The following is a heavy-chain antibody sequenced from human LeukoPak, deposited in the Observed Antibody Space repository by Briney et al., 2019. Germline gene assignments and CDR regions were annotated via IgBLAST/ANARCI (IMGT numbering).Heavy chain of an antibody. CDR2: VYYSGST. Sequence: PSETLSLTCTVSGGSISSYYWSWIRQPPGKGLEWIGYVYYSGSTNYNPSLKSRVTISVDTSKNQFSLKLSSVTAADTAVHYCARAMSIAARLQTIFDYWGQGTLVTVSS. CDR3: ARAMSIAARLQTIFDY. V-gene: IGHV4-59*01. J-gene: IGHJ4*02. CDR1: GGSISSYY. D-gene: IGHD6-6*01.